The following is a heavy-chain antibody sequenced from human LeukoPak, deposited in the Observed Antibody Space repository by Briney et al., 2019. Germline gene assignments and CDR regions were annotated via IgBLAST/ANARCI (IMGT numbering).Heavy chain of an antibody. J-gene: IGHJ4*02. D-gene: IGHD3-10*01. V-gene: IGHV3-30*18. CDR1: GFTFSSYG. Sequence: GGSLRLSCAASGFTFSSYGMHWVRQAPGKGLEWVAVTSYDGSNKYYADSVKGRFTISRDNSKNTLYLQMNSLRAEDTAVYYCAKDRLVRGVIWGAPFDYWGQGTLVTVSS. CDR2: TSYDGSNK. CDR3: AKDRLVRGVIWGAPFDY.